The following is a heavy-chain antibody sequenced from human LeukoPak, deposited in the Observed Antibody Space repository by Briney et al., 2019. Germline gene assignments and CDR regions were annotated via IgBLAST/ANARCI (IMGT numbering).Heavy chain of an antibody. CDR1: GYTFSSYD. D-gene: IGHD6-19*01. Sequence: VSVKVSCKTSGYTFSSYDITWVRQAPGQGLEWMGWISTYSGNTNYAQNLQGRVTMTTDTSTSTAYMELRSLSSDDTAMYYCTRLDLSGSDYWGQGTLVTVSS. CDR3: TRLDLSGSDY. V-gene: IGHV1-18*01. CDR2: ISTYSGNT. J-gene: IGHJ4*02.